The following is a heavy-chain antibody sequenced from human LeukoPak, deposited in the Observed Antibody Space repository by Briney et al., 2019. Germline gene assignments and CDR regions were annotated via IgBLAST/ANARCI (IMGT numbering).Heavy chain of an antibody. CDR2: ISAYNGNT. V-gene: IGHV1-18*01. D-gene: IGHD2-2*01. Sequence: GASVKVSCKASGYTFTSYGISWVRQAPGQGLEWMGWISAYNGNTNYAQKLQGRVTMTTDTSTSTAYMELRSLRSDDTAVYYCARGIVVVPAAIYHFDYWGQGTLVTVSS. CDR1: GYTFTSYG. J-gene: IGHJ4*02. CDR3: ARGIVVVPAAIYHFDY.